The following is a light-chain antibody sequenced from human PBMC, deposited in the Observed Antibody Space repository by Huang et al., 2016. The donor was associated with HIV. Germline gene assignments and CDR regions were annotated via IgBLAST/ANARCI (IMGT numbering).Light chain of an antibody. CDR1: QSVRSY. CDR3: QQRSAWPLT. Sequence: EIVLTQSPATLSLSPGERATLSCRASQSVRSYLAWYQQKPGQAPSLLIYDASNRATCIPARFSGSGSGTDFTLTISNLQSEDFAVYYCQQRSAWPLTFGGGTKVEI. CDR2: DAS. V-gene: IGKV3-11*01. J-gene: IGKJ4*01.